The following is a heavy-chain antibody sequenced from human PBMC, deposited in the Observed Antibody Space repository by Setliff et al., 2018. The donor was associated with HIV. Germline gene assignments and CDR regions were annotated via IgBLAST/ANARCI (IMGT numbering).Heavy chain of an antibody. J-gene: IGHJ4*02. CDR1: GFAFSTSS. CDR3: AKGSNTAMVT. D-gene: IGHD5-18*01. Sequence: SLRLSCTASGFAFSTSSMAWARQAPGKGLEWVAVTSSDGSNKYYADSVKGRFTISRDNSKNTLYLQMNSLRAEDTAVYYCAKGSNTAMVTWGQGTLVTVSS. V-gene: IGHV3-30*18. CDR2: TSSDGSNK.